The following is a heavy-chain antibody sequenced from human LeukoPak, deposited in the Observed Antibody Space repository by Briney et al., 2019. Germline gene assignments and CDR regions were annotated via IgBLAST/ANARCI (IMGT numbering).Heavy chain of an antibody. CDR1: GGSISSYY. D-gene: IGHD3-22*01. CDR2: IYYSGST. V-gene: IGHV4-59*01. J-gene: IGHJ4*02. CDR3: ARVGGYYDSSGFLVDDY. Sequence: SETLSLTCTVSGGSISSYYWSWIRQPPGEGLEWIGYIYYSGSTNYNPSLKSRVTISVDTSKNQFSLKLSSVTAADTAVYYCARVGGYYDSSGFLVDDYWGQGTLVTVSS.